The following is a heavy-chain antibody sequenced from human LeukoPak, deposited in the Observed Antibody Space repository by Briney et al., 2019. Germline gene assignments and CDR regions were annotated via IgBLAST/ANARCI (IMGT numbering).Heavy chain of an antibody. D-gene: IGHD3-10*01. CDR2: ISYDGSNK. Sequence: PGGSLRLSCAAPGFTFSSYAMHWVRQAPGKGLEWVAVISYDGSNKYYADSVKGRFTISRDNSKNTLYLQMNSLRAEDTAVYYCARDQRITMVRGVISTRPFDYWGQGTLVTVSS. J-gene: IGHJ4*02. V-gene: IGHV3-30*04. CDR3: ARDQRITMVRGVISTRPFDY. CDR1: GFTFSSYA.